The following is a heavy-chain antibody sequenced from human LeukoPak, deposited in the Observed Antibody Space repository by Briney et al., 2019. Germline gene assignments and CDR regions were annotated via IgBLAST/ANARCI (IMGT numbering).Heavy chain of an antibody. J-gene: IGHJ6*02. CDR2: IKQDGSEK. V-gene: IGHV3-7*01. Sequence: GGSLRLSCAASGFTFSGNWMSWVRQAPGKGLEWVANIKQDGSEKYYVDSVKGRFTISRDNAKNSVYAQMNSLRAEDTAVYYCARGRSMDVWGQGTTVTVSS. CDR1: GFTFSGNW. CDR3: ARGRSMDV.